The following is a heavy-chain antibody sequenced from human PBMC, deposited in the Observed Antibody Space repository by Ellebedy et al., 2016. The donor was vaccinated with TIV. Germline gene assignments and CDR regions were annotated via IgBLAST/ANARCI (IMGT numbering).Heavy chain of an antibody. J-gene: IGHJ4*02. CDR2: IHPDGSET. D-gene: IGHD4/OR15-4a*01. CDR3: ARGRLHDYGDPTQTDY. V-gene: IGHV3-7*01. CDR1: GFSFSKYW. Sequence: GESLKISCAASGFSFSKYWMIWVRQAPGKGPEWVANIHPDGSETYDLDSVKGRFTISRDNSKNTLYLQMNSLRAEDTAVYFCARGRLHDYGDPTQTDYWGQGTLVTVSS.